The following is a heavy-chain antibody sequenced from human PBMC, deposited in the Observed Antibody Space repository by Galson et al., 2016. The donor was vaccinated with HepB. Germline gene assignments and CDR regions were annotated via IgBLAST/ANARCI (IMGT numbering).Heavy chain of an antibody. CDR3: ARHRGRHGYNDFDY. CDR1: GYSFSSYW. D-gene: IGHD5-24*01. V-gene: IGHV5-10-1*01. J-gene: IGHJ4*02. CDR2: VDPGDSYG. Sequence: QSGAEVKEPGESLRISCKGSGYSFSSYWITWVRQRPGKGLEWIGRVDPGDSYGNYSPSFQGHVTISADTSISTASLQWTNLKASYTAMYYCARHRGRHGYNDFDYWGQGTLVTVSS.